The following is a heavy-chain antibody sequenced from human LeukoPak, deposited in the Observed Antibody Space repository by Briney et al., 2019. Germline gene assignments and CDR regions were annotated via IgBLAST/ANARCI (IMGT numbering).Heavy chain of an antibody. Sequence: GGSLRLPCATSGFTFSYYWMTWVRQAPGKGLEWVANIKQDGSEKYYVDSVKGRFTISRDNAEKSVYLQMNSLRAEDTAVYYCAREPSAAGYSDAFDYWGQGALVTVSS. CDR1: GFTFSYYW. V-gene: IGHV3-7*03. CDR2: IKQDGSEK. D-gene: IGHD5-18*01. CDR3: AREPSAAGYSDAFDY. J-gene: IGHJ4*02.